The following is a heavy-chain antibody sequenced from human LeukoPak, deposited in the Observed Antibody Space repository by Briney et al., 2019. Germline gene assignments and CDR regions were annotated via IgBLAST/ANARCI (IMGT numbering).Heavy chain of an antibody. D-gene: IGHD3-22*01. Sequence: GASVKVSCKASGGSFNSYVTTWVRQAPGQGLEWMGRIIPILNVANFAQKFQGRVTITADKSTNTAHMELSSLRSEDTAVYYCTREGVYSPDGSGYHRDAFDIWGQGTVVTVSS. CDR3: TREGVYSPDGSGYHRDAFDI. CDR1: GGSFNSYV. V-gene: IGHV1-69*04. CDR2: IIPILNVA. J-gene: IGHJ3*02.